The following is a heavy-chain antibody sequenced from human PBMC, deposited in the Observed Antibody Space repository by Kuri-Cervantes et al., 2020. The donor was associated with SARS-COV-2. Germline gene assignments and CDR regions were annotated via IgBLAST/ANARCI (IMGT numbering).Heavy chain of an antibody. D-gene: IGHD2-2*02. J-gene: IGHJ6*03. V-gene: IGHV1-2*02. CDR3: VKDVVSTFCAWGNCYISSYMDV. CDR1: GYTFTGYY. Sequence: ASVKVSCKASGYTFTGYYMHWVRQAPGQGLEWMGWINPKSGASSYAQKFQGRVTMTRATSINTVYMELSTLRSDDTAVYFCVKDVVSTFCAWGNCYISSYMDVWGRGTTVTDSS. CDR2: INPKSGAS.